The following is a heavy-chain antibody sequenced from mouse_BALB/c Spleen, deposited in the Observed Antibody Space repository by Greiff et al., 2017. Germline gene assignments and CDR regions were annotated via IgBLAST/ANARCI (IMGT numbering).Heavy chain of an antibody. J-gene: IGHJ4*01. D-gene: IGHD2-4*01. CDR3: ARHDYGYAMDY. Sequence: EVQRVESGGGLVKPGGSLKLSCAASGFTFSSYAMSWVRQTPEKRLEWVATISSGGSYTYYPDSVKGRFTISRDNAKKTLYLQMSSLRSEDTAMYYCARHDYGYAMDYWGQGTSVTVSS. CDR1: GFTFSSYA. V-gene: IGHV5-9-3*01. CDR2: ISSGGSYT.